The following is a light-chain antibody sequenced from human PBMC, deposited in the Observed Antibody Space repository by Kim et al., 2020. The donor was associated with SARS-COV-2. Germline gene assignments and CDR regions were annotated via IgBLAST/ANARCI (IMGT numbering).Light chain of an antibody. Sequence: RVTTSCTGSSSNLGAGYDVHWYQHLPGTAPKLLIHGDINRPSGVPGRFSGSRSGPSASLAITGLQAEDEADYYCQSYDTSLRSSVFGGGTQLTVL. CDR2: GDI. CDR1: SSNLGAGYD. V-gene: IGLV1-40*01. CDR3: QSYDTSLRSSV. J-gene: IGLJ3*02.